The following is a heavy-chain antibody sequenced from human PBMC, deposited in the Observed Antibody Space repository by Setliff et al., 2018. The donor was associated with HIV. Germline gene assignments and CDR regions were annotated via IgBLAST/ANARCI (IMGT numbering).Heavy chain of an antibody. CDR1: GFNFDDFG. Sequence: GGSLRLSCAAAGFNFDDFGMSWVRQVPGKGLEWVAFIRSTPYGGTTEYAASVKGRFTISRDDSKSIAYLQMNSLKTEDTAVYYCTRDGVIKYYYYYYYMDVWGKGTTVTVSS. D-gene: IGHD3-10*01. CDR2: IRSTPYGGTT. V-gene: IGHV3-49*04. CDR3: TRDGVIKYYYYYYYMDV. J-gene: IGHJ6*03.